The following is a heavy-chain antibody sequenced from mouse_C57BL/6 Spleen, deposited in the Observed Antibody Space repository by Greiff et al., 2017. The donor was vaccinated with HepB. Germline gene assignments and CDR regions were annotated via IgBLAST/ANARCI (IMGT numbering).Heavy chain of an antibody. CDR1: GYTFTDYY. D-gene: IGHD1-1*01. CDR3: ARSFYYYGSSYPYYYAMDY. V-gene: IGHV1-84*01. Sequence: QVQLKQSGPELVKPGASVKISCKASGYTFTDYYINWVKQRPGQGLEWIGWIYPGSGNTKYNEKFKGKATLTVDTSSSTAYMQLSSLTSEDSAVYFCARSFYYYGSSYPYYYAMDYWGQGTSVTVSS. CDR2: IYPGSGNT. J-gene: IGHJ4*01.